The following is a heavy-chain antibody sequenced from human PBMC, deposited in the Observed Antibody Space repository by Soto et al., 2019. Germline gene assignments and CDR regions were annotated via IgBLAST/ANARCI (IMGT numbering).Heavy chain of an antibody. D-gene: IGHD1-26*01. Sequence: NPSETLSLTCTVSGGSISSYYWSWIRQPPGKGLEWIAYIYYSGSTNYNPSLKSRVTISVDTSKNQFSLKLSSVTSADTAVYFCARWPSGSRYIDYWGQGILVTVSS. CDR2: IYYSGST. V-gene: IGHV4-59*01. CDR1: GGSISSYY. CDR3: ARWPSGSRYIDY. J-gene: IGHJ4*02.